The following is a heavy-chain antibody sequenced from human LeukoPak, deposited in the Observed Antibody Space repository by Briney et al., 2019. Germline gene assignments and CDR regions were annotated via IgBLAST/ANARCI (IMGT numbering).Heavy chain of an antibody. CDR1: GFTFSSYG. V-gene: IGHV3-33*06. Sequence: GRSLRLSCAASGFTFSSYGMHWVRQAPGKGLEWVAVIWYDGSNKYYADSVKGRFTISRDNSKNTLYLQMNSPRAEDTAVYYCAKDLAMVRGVALDYWGQGTLVTVSS. CDR3: AKDLAMVRGVALDY. CDR2: IWYDGSNK. D-gene: IGHD3-10*01. J-gene: IGHJ4*02.